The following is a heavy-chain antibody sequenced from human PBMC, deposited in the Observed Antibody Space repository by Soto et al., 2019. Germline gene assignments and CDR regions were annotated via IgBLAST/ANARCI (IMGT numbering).Heavy chain of an antibody. V-gene: IGHV3-23*01. Sequence: GGSLRLSCAASGFTFSSYGMHWVRQAPGKGLEWVSAISGSGGSTYYADSVKGRFTISRDNSKNTLYLQMNSLRAEDTAVYYCAKVSSSGWYTGGMDVWGQGTTVTVSS. J-gene: IGHJ6*02. CDR1: GFTFSSYG. CDR3: AKVSSSGWYTGGMDV. D-gene: IGHD6-19*01. CDR2: ISGSGGST.